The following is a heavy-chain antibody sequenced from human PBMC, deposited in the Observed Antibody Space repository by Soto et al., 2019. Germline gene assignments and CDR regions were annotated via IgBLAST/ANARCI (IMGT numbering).Heavy chain of an antibody. D-gene: IGHD4-4*01. CDR1: GGSISSGDYY. V-gene: IGHV4-39*01. CDR2: VYYTGST. CDR3: TRRVRSTGLLDY. Sequence: PSETLSLTCTVSGGSISSGDYYWSWICQPPGKNLEWIGSVYYTGSTYYNPSLKSRVSISIDTSKNQFSLSLNSVTAADTAVYYCTRRVRSTGLLDYWGQGALVTVSS. J-gene: IGHJ4*02.